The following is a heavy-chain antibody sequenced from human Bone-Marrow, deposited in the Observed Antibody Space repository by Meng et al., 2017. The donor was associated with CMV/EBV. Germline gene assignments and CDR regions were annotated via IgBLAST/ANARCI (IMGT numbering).Heavy chain of an antibody. V-gene: IGHV1-18*01. CDR1: GVTFDSYG. J-gene: IGHJ4*02. CDR3: ATLGFWGDYFDH. CDR2: ISGYNGNT. Sequence: ASVKVSCKAAGVTFDSYGITWARQAPGQGLEWMGWISGYNGNTNYAQKFQDRLTMTTNTSSNTAYMELRSLRSDDTAVYYCATLGFWGDYFDHWGQGSLVTVSS. D-gene: IGHD3-16*01.